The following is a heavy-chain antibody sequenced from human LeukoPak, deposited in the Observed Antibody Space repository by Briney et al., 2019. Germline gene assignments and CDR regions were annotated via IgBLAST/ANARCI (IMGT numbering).Heavy chain of an antibody. CDR1: GGSISSGGYS. J-gene: IGHJ4*02. D-gene: IGHD4-17*01. Sequence: SQTLSLTCAVSGGSISSGGYSWGWIRQPPGKGLEWIGYIYHSGSTYYNPSLKSRVTISVDRSKNQFSLKLSSVTAADTAVYYCARESPVTSPFFDYWGQGTLVTVSS. CDR2: IYHSGST. V-gene: IGHV4-30-2*01. CDR3: ARESPVTSPFFDY.